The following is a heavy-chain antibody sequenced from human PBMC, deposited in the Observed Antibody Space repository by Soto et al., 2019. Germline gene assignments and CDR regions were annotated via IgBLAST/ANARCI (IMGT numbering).Heavy chain of an antibody. CDR1: GDSISNSRW. Sequence: QVQLQESGPGLVKPSGTLSLTCAVSGDSISNSRWWTWVRHPPGKGLEWIGDIFHSGDTNYNPSLNHGFFIAVDKSQNQFYPKVSSVTATVTAVYNCASSSGWYRHDVWGQGTLVTVSS. V-gene: IGHV4-4*02. J-gene: IGHJ3*01. CDR3: ASSSGWYRHDV. D-gene: IGHD6-19*01. CDR2: IFHSGDT.